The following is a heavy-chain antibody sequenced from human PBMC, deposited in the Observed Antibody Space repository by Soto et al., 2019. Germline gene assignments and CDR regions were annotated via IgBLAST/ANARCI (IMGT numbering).Heavy chain of an antibody. D-gene: IGHD2-15*01. J-gene: IGHJ5*02. CDR3: ARALVVVVAATEYNWFDP. CDR2: ISAYNGNT. Sequence: QVPLVQSGAEVKKPGASVKVSCKASGYTFTSYGISWVRQAPGQGLEWMGWISAYNGNTNYAQKLQGRVTMTTDTSTSTAYMELRSLRSDDTAVYYCARALVVVVAATEYNWFDPWGQGTLVTVSS. CDR1: GYTFTSYG. V-gene: IGHV1-18*01.